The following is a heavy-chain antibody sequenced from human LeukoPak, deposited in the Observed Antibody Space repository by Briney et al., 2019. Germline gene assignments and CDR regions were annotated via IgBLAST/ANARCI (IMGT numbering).Heavy chain of an antibody. CDR1: GITLSNAW. Sequence: GGSLRLSCAASGITLSNAWMNWMRQAPGKGLEWVGLIKSNTDGGTIDYAAPVKGRFTISRDDSKNTLYLQMNSLKTEDTAVYCCTTESGSWYGGLYYYYYMDVWGKGTTVTVSS. J-gene: IGHJ6*03. CDR2: IKSNTDGGTI. V-gene: IGHV3-15*01. CDR3: TTESGSWYGGLYYYYYMDV. D-gene: IGHD6-13*01.